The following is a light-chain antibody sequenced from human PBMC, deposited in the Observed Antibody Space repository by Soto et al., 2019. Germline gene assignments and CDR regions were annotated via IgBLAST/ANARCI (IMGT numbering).Light chain of an antibody. Sequence: IVMTQSPLSLPVTPGEPASISCRSSQSLLHSNGYNYLDWYLQKPGQSPQLLIYLGSNRASGVADRFSGSGSGTDFTLKISRVEAEDVGVYYCMQALQTPRTFGGGTKVEIK. CDR2: LGS. CDR3: MQALQTPRT. J-gene: IGKJ4*01. CDR1: QSLLHSNGYNY. V-gene: IGKV2-28*01.